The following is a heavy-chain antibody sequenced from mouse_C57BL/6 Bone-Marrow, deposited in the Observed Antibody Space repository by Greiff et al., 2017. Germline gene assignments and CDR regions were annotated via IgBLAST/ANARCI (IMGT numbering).Heavy chain of an antibody. V-gene: IGHV1-58*01. D-gene: IGHD2-2*01. J-gene: IGHJ4*01. Sequence: EVKLVESGAELVRPGSSVKMSCKTSGYTFTSYGINWVKQRPGQGLEWIGYIDIGNGYNEYNEKFKGKATLTSDTSSITAYMQLSSLTSEDSSIYFCARWLPYYAMDYWGQGTSVTVSS. CDR1: GYTFTSYG. CDR2: IDIGNGYN. CDR3: ARWLPYYAMDY.